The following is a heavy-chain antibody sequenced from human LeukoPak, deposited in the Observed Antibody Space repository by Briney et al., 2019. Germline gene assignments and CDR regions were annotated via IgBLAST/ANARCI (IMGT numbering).Heavy chain of an antibody. CDR2: INPSGGST. J-gene: IGHJ6*02. CDR1: GYTFTSYY. D-gene: IGHD3-22*01. CDR3: ARDYYDPWDYYYGMDV. V-gene: IGHV1-46*01. Sequence: ASVKVSCKASGYTFTSYYMHWVRQAPGQGLEGMGLINPSGGSTSYAQKFQGRVTMTRDTSTSTVYMELSSLRSEDTAVYYCARDYYDPWDYYYGMDVWGQGTTVTVSS.